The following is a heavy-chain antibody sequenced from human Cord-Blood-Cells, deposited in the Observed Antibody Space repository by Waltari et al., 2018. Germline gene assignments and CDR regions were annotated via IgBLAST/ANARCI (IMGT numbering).Heavy chain of an antibody. J-gene: IGHJ3*02. CDR1: GGTFSSYA. CDR3: ARRLYSLEDSDAFDI. D-gene: IGHD1-26*01. CDR2: IIPIFGTA. V-gene: IGHV1-69*01. Sequence: QVQLVQSGAEVKKPGSSVKVSCKASGGTFSSYAISWVRQDPGKGLEWMGGIIPIFGTANNAPKLQGRVTITADESTSTAYMELSSLRSEDTAVYYCARRLYSLEDSDAFDIWGQGTMVTVSS.